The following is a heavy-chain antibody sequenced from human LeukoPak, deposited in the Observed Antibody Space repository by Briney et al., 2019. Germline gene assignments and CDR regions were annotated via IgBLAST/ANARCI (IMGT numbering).Heavy chain of an antibody. CDR1: GGSISSSSYY. CDR2: IYYSGST. V-gene: IGHV4-39*07. D-gene: IGHD3-16*01. CDR3: ARVVGGGGFDY. Sequence: SETLSLTCTVSGGSISSSSYYWGWLRQRPGKGLEWIGSIYYSGSTYYNPSLKSRVTISVDTSKNQFSLKLSSVTAADTAVYYCARVVGGGGFDYWGQGTLVTVSS. J-gene: IGHJ4*02.